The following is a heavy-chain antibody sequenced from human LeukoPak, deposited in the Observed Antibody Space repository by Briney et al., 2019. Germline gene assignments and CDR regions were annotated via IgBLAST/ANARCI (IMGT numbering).Heavy chain of an antibody. CDR2: IKEDGSQQ. CDR3: SRSLDY. CDR1: GFPFSGYW. V-gene: IGHV3-7*01. J-gene: IGHJ4*02. Sequence: PGGSLRLSCAASGFPFSGYWMDWVRQAPGKGMEWVANIKEDGSQQYYADSVKGRFTISRDNAKNSLYPQMNSLRVEDTAIYYCSRSLDYLGQGALVTVSS.